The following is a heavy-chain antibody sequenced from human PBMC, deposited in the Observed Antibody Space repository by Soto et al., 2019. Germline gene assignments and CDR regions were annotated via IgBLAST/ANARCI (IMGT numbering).Heavy chain of an antibody. CDR2: IYYSGST. CDR3: ARERPDGSRLDP. Sequence: SETLSLTCAVSGGSISSGGYSWSWIRQPPGKGLEWIGYIYYSGSTYYNPSLKSRVTISVDTSKNQFSLKLSSVTAADTAVYYCARERPDGSRLDPWGQGTLVTVSP. D-gene: IGHD6-13*01. CDR1: GGSISSGGYS. V-gene: IGHV4-30-4*01. J-gene: IGHJ5*02.